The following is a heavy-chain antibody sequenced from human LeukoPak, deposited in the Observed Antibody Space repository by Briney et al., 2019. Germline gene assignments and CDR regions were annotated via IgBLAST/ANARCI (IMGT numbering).Heavy chain of an antibody. J-gene: IGHJ4*02. V-gene: IGHV4-39*01. CDR3: ARWVATPRGYFDY. CDR2: IYYSGST. D-gene: IGHD5-12*01. CDR1: GGSISSGDYY. Sequence: PSETLSLTCTVSGGSISSGDYYWGWIRQPPGKGLEWIGNIYYSGSTYYNPSLKSRVTISVDKSKNQFSLKLSSVSAADTAVYYCARWVATPRGYFDYWGQGALVTVSS.